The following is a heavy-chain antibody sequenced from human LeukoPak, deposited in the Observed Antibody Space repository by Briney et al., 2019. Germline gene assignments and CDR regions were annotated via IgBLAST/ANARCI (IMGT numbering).Heavy chain of an antibody. CDR3: ARVFEMGDFDY. J-gene: IGHJ4*02. Sequence: GGSLRLSCAASGFTFSDYYMSWIRQAPGKGLEWVSYINVGGSTMFYGDSVKGRFTVSRDNAKNSLYLQMNSLRAEDTAVYYCARVFEMGDFDYWGQGTLVTVSS. V-gene: IGHV3-11*04. CDR1: GFTFSDYY. CDR2: INVGGSTM. D-gene: IGHD5-24*01.